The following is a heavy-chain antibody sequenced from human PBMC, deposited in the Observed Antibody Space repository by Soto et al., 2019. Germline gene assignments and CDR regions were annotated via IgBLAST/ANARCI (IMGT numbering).Heavy chain of an antibody. Sequence: SETLSLTCTVSGGSISTYYWCWSRQPAGKGLEWIGRIYASGSTNYNPSLKSRVTMSVATSKNQFSLKLSSVTAADTAVYYCARGGMVIIPTATAFDYWGQGTLVTVSS. CDR3: ARGGMVIIPTATAFDY. CDR1: GGSISTYY. CDR2: IYASGST. V-gene: IGHV4-4*07. D-gene: IGHD2-2*01. J-gene: IGHJ4*02.